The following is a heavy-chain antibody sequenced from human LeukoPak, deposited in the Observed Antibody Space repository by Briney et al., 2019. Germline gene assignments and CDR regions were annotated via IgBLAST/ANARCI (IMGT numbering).Heavy chain of an antibody. J-gene: IGHJ4*02. CDR1: GFTFNNYA. D-gene: IGHD1-26*01. CDR3: AKDTYSTSPYYFDY. Sequence: PGGSLRLSCAAAGFTFNNYAMSWVRQAPGKGLKWVSGISSGGSTYYADSVKGRFTISRDNSKNTLYLQMNSLRAEDTAVYYCAKDTYSTSPYYFDYWGQGTQVTVSS. CDR2: ISSGGST. V-gene: IGHV3-23*01.